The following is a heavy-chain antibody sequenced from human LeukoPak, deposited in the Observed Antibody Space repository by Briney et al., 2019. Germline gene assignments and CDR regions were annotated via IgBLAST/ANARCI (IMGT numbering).Heavy chain of an antibody. D-gene: IGHD5-12*01. Sequence: ASVKVSCKASGYTFTSYGISWVRQAPGQGLEWMGWISAYNGNTNYAQKLQGRVTMTTDTSMSTAYMELRSLRSDDTAAYYCARDSTTQQQYSGYDLGYDYWGQGTLVTVSS. J-gene: IGHJ4*02. CDR3: ARDSTTQQQYSGYDLGYDY. CDR1: GYTFTSYG. V-gene: IGHV1-18*01. CDR2: ISAYNGNT.